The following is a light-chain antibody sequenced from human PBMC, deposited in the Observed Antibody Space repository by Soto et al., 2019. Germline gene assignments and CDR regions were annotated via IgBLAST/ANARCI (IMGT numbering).Light chain of an antibody. J-gene: IGKJ4*01. CDR1: QSIDTW. V-gene: IGKV1-5*03. Sequence: DIQMTQSPSTLSASVGDRVTITCRASQSIDTWLAWHQQKPGKAPKLLISKASSLQSGVPSRFSGSGSGTDFTLTISSLQPEDFATYFCQQTNSFPLTFGGGTKVDIK. CDR2: KAS. CDR3: QQTNSFPLT.